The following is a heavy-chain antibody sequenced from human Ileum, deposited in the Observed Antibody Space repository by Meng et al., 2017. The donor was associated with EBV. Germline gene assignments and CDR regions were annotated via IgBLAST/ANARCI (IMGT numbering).Heavy chain of an antibody. CDR2: IWYDGSNK. CDR3: ARDALELRGFDP. J-gene: IGHJ5*02. Sequence: VELVESGGGVVQPGGSLRLSCTGSGFKFNIYAMTWVRQSPGKGLEWVAVIWYDGSNKYYADSVKGRFTISRDNSKNTLYLQMNSLRAEDTAVYYCARDALELRGFDPWGQGTLVTVSS. D-gene: IGHD1-7*01. V-gene: IGHV3-33*08. CDR1: GFKFNIYA.